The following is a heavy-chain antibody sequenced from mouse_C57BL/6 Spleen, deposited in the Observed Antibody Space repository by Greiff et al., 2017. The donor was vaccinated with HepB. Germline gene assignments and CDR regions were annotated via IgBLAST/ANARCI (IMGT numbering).Heavy chain of an antibody. J-gene: IGHJ3*01. CDR2: INPYNGGT. Sequence: SGPVLVKPGASVKMSCKASGYTFTDYYMNWVKQSHGKSLEWIGVINPYNGGTSYNQKFKGKATLTVDKSSSTAYMELNSLTSEDSAVYYCAKNWDWFAYWGQGTLVTVSA. V-gene: IGHV1-19*01. D-gene: IGHD4-1*01. CDR1: GYTFTDYY. CDR3: AKNWDWFAY.